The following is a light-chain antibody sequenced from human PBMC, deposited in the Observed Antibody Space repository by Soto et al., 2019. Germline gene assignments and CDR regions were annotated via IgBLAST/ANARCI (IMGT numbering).Light chain of an antibody. CDR2: GAS. CDR3: QQYNNGWT. J-gene: IGKJ1*01. Sequence: EIVVTQSPATLSVSPGERATLSCRASQSVRANVAWYQQKPGQAPRLLIYGASTRATGTPARFRGSGSGTEFTLTISSLQSEDLGVYYCQQYNNGWTFGQGTKVDIK. CDR1: QSVRAN. V-gene: IGKV3-15*01.